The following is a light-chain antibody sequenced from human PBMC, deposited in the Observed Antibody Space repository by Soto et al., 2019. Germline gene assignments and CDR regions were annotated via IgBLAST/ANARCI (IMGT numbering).Light chain of an antibody. CDR1: SSNIGSNY. V-gene: IGLV1-47*01. CDR3: AACDDSLSGYV. J-gene: IGLJ1*01. Sequence: QPVLTQPPSASGTPGQWVTLSCSGSSSNIGSNYVYWYQQLPGTAPKLLIYRNNQRPSGVPDRFSGSKSGTSASLAISGLRSEDEADYYCAACDDSLSGYVFGTGTKLTAL. CDR2: RNN.